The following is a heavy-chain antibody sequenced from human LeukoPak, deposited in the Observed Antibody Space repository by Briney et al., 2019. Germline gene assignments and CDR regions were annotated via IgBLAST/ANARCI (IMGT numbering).Heavy chain of an antibody. D-gene: IGHD6-19*01. J-gene: IGHJ4*02. CDR1: GFTFTSSA. Sequence: SVKVSCKASGFTFTSSAMQWVRQARGQRLEWIGWIVVGSGNTNYAQKFQGRVTMTRDTSTDTVYMELRSLRYEDTAVYYCAREVTGIAVPHWGQGTLVTASS. CDR3: AREVTGIAVPH. V-gene: IGHV1-58*02. CDR2: IVVGSGNT.